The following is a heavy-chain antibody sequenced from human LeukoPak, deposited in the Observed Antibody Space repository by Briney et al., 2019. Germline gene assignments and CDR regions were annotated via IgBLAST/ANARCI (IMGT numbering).Heavy chain of an antibody. J-gene: IGHJ4*02. D-gene: IGHD3-10*01. CDR2: IRSSSSTM. V-gene: IGHV3-48*01. CDR1: GFTFSSYS. CDR3: ARADYYGSGNCYTSDY. Sequence: TGGSLRLSCAASGFTFSSYSMNWVRQAPGKGLEWVSYIRSSSSTMYYADSVKGRFTIPRDNAKISLLLQMNSLRAEDTAVYYCARADYYGSGNCYTSDYWGQGTLVTVSS.